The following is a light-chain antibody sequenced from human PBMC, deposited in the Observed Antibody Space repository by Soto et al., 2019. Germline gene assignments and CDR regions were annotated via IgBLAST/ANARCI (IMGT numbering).Light chain of an antibody. CDR1: SSDVGTYNY. CDR2: EVS. J-gene: IGLJ2*01. Sequence: QSVLTQPASVSGSPGQSITISCTGTSSDVGTYNYVSWYQQHSGKAPKLMIYEVSNRPSGVANRFSGSKSGNTASLTISGLQAADEADYYCSAYTSSRTLDVFGSGTKLTVL. V-gene: IGLV2-14*01. CDR3: SAYTSSRTLDV.